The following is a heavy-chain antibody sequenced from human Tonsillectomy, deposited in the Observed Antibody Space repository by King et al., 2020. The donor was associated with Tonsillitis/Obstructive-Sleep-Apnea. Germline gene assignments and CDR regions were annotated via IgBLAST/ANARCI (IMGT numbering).Heavy chain of an antibody. CDR1: GYNFYGYW. D-gene: IGHD2-8*02. V-gene: IGHV5-51*01. CDR2: IYPDDSNT. CDR3: ASFAGASFSNWYFDV. J-gene: IGHJ2*01. Sequence: QLVQSGAEVKEAGESLKISCKGSGYNFYGYWIGWVRQIPGKGLEWMGIIYPDDSNTISSPSFPGQVTMAADKSISTASLQWSGLKASDTAIYYCASFAGASFSNWYFDVWGRGTLVTVSS.